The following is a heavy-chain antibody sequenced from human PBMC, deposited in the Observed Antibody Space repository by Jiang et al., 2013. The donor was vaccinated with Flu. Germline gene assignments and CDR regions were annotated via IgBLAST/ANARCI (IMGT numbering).Heavy chain of an antibody. CDR1: ISSYY. CDR2: LYHGST. V-gene: IGHV4-4*07. D-gene: IGHD2-2*01. J-gene: IGHJ4*02. CDR3: ARVYCSSTSCLFDY. Sequence: ISSYYWSWIRQPPEGTGVDWACLYHGSTNHNPSLKSRVTMSVDTSKNQFSLKLSSVTAADTAVYYCARVYCSSTSCLFDYWGQGTLVTVSS.